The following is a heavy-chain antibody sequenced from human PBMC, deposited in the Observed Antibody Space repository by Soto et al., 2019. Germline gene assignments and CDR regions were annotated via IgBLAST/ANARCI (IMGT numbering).Heavy chain of an antibody. D-gene: IGHD1-20*01. CDR3: ARDPRENNWHPPYYHGMDV. Sequence: EMQLVESGGGLVKPGGSLRLSCAASGFTFSPYSMNWVRQAPGKGLEWVSSISSSGSYIYYADSVKGRFTISRDNAKNSLYLQMNVLRAEDTAVYHCARDPRENNWHPPYYHGMDVWGQGTTVTVSS. J-gene: IGHJ6*02. CDR1: GFTFSPYS. V-gene: IGHV3-21*01. CDR2: ISSSGSYI.